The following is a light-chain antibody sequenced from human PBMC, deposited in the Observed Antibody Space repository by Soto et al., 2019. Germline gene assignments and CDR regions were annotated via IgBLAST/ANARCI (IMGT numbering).Light chain of an antibody. CDR2: DAS. V-gene: IGKV3-11*01. CDR1: QSLSSY. J-gene: IGKJ4*01. Sequence: SLWIMSPATLSVSPGERATLSRRASQSLSSYLAWYQQKPGQAPRLLIYDASSGATGIQARFSGSGSGTDFTLTISGQEPEDCGVYCRQQRSNWLTFGGGSKVDIK. CDR3: QQRSNWLT.